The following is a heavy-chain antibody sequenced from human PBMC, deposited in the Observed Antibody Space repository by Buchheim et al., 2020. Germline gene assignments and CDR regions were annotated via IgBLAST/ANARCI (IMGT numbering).Heavy chain of an antibody. CDR3: SRVQRTFRMDSSSWSPLRYGMDV. J-gene: IGHJ6*02. V-gene: IGHV3-13*04. CDR2: IGTAGDT. D-gene: IGHD6-13*01. Sequence: EVQLVESGGGLVQPGGSLRLPCAASGFTFSSYDLHWVCQATGKGLEWVSAIGTAGDTYYPGSVKGRFTISSENAKNSLYLQMNSLRAGDTAGYYCSRVQRTFRMDSSSWSPLRYGMDVWGQGTT. CDR1: GFTFSSYD.